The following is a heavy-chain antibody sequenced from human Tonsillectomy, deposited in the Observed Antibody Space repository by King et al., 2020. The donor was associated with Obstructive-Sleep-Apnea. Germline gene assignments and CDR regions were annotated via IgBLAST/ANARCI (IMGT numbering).Heavy chain of an antibody. D-gene: IGHD3-10*01. CDR2: IRNSGSSV. CDR1: GFTFSDYY. Sequence: VQLVESGGDLVKPGGSLTLSCVASGFTFSDYYMSWVRQAPGKGLEWVSYIRNSGSSVYYADSVNGRFTISRDNAENTVYLQMDSLRPQDTAVYYCAIRYYASARDWGQGTLVTVTS. CDR3: AIRYYASARD. V-gene: IGHV3-11*01. J-gene: IGHJ4*02.